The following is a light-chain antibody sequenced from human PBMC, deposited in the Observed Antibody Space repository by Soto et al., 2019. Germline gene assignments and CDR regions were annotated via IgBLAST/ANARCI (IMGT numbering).Light chain of an antibody. J-gene: IGKJ4*01. Sequence: DLQMTQSPSSLSASVGDRVTITCRASQHINNYLNWFQQKPGKAPKLLVYEASSLETGVPSRFSGSGSGTYFTFTISSLQPEDTATYYCQHYDDLPSLTFGGGTKVEIK. CDR3: QHYDDLPSLT. CDR2: EAS. V-gene: IGKV1-33*01. CDR1: QHINNY.